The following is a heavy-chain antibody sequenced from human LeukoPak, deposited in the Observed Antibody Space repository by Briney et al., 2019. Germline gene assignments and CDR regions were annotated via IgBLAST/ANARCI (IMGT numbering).Heavy chain of an antibody. CDR1: GGSISSSSYY. D-gene: IGHD3-10*01. CDR3: ARRVSYYYGSGKGYYFDY. V-gene: IGHV4-39*07. J-gene: IGHJ4*02. CDR2: IYYSGST. Sequence: PSETLSLTCTVSGGSISSSSYYWGWIRQPPGKGLEWIGSIYYSGSTYYNPSLKSRVTISVDTSKNQFSLKLSSVTAADTAVYYCARRVSYYYGSGKGYYFDYWGQGTLVTVSS.